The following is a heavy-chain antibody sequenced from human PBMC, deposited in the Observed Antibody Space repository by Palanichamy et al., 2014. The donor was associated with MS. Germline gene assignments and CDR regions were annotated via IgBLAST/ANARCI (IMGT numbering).Heavy chain of an antibody. Sequence: EVQLVESGGGLVKPGGSLRLSCAASGFTFSSYSMNWVRQAPGKGLEWVSSISSSSSYIYYADSVKGRFTISRDNAKNSLYLQMNSLRAGDTAVYYCASSGATGSSGQIDYWGQGTLVTVSS. J-gene: IGHJ4*02. CDR2: ISSSSSYI. CDR3: ASSGATGSSGQIDY. D-gene: IGHD3-22*01. V-gene: IGHV3-21*01. CDR1: GFTFSSYS.